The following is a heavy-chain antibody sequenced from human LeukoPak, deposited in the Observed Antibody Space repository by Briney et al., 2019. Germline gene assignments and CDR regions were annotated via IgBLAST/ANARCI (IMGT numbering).Heavy chain of an antibody. CDR3: ARDSRLAWEPIGGFDY. CDR2: ISGSGGST. V-gene: IGHV3-23*01. CDR1: GFTFSSYA. J-gene: IGHJ4*02. D-gene: IGHD1-26*01. Sequence: HSGGSLRLSCAASGFTFSSYAMSWVRQAPGKGLEWVSAISGSGGSTYYADSVKGRFTISRDNSKNTLYLQMNSLRAEDTAVYYCARDSRLAWEPIGGFDYWGQGTLVTVSS.